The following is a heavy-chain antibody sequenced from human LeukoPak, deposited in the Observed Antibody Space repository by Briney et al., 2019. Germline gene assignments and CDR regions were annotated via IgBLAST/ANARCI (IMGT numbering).Heavy chain of an antibody. CDR3: AGTTDYSSFLAF. V-gene: IGHV6-1*01. CDR2: TYYRSKWHN. CDR1: GDSVSSSSAV. Sequence: SQTLSLTCAVSGDSVSSSSAVWNWIRQSPSRGLEWLGRTYYRSKWHNEYAESVKSRISITSDTSKNQFSLQLNSVTPEDTAEYFCAGTTDYSSFLAFWGQGTLVTVSS. D-gene: IGHD4-11*01. J-gene: IGHJ4*02.